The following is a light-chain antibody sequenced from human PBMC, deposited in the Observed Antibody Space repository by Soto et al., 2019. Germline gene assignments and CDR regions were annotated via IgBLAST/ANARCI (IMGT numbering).Light chain of an antibody. CDR3: QKYNSAPWT. CDR1: QGISSY. CDR2: VAS. Sequence: DIQMTQSPSSLSASVGDRVTITCRASQGISSYLAWYQQKPGKVPKLLIYVASTLQLGVPSRFSGSGSGTDFTLTISSLQPEDVATYYCQKYNSAPWTFGQGTKVDIK. V-gene: IGKV1-27*01. J-gene: IGKJ1*01.